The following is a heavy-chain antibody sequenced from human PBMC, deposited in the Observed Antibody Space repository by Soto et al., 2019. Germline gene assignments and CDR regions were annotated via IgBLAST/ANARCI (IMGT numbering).Heavy chain of an antibody. CDR1: GGSISSYY. Sequence: PSETLSLTCTVSGGSISSYYWSWIRQPPGKGLEWIGYIYYSGSTNYNPSLKSRVTISVDTSKNQFSLKLSSVTAADTAVYYCARDFTRVPPGYCSSTSCYGDEAFDIWGQGTMVTVSS. D-gene: IGHD2-2*01. V-gene: IGHV4-59*01. CDR3: ARDFTRVPPGYCSSTSCYGDEAFDI. J-gene: IGHJ3*02. CDR2: IYYSGST.